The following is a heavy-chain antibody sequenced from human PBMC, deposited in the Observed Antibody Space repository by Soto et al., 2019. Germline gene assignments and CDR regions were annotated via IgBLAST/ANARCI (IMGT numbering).Heavy chain of an antibody. V-gene: IGHV1-69*02. D-gene: IGHD5-12*01. CDR1: GGTFSSYT. Sequence: QVQLVQSGAEVKKPGSSVKVSCKASGGTFSSYTISWVRQAPGQGLEWMGRIIPILGIANYAQKFQGRITITADKSASTAYMELSSLRSEDTAVYYCARGSNSGYTNWGQGTLVTVSS. CDR3: ARGSNSGYTN. CDR2: IIPILGIA. J-gene: IGHJ4*02.